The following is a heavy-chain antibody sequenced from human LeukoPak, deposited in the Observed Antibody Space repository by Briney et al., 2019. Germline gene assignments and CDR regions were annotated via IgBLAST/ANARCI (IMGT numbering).Heavy chain of an antibody. Sequence: GGSLRLSCAASGFTFSSYSMNWVRQAPGKGLEFVSSISSSSSYIYYADSVKGRFTISRDNAKNSLYLQMNSLRAEDTAVYYCAPLIAVAGTRYWGQGTLVTVSS. D-gene: IGHD6-19*01. CDR2: ISSSSSYI. CDR1: GFTFSSYS. V-gene: IGHV3-21*01. CDR3: APLIAVAGTRY. J-gene: IGHJ4*02.